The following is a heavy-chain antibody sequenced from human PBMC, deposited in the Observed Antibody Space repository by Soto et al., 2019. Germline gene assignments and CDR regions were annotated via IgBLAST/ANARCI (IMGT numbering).Heavy chain of an antibody. Sequence: ESGGGVVQPGRSLRLSCAASGFTFSSYGMHWVRQAPGKGLEWVAVISYDGSNKYYADSVKGRFTISRDNSKNTLYLQMNSLRAEDTAVYYCAKDSVRGYSGYEPMDVWGQGTTVTVSS. CDR3: AKDSVRGYSGYEPMDV. CDR1: GFTFSSYG. CDR2: ISYDGSNK. J-gene: IGHJ6*02. D-gene: IGHD5-12*01. V-gene: IGHV3-30*18.